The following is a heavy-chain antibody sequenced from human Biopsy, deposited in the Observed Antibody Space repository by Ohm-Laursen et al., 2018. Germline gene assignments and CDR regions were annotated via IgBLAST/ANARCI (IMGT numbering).Heavy chain of an antibody. J-gene: IGHJ5*01. Sequence: SETPSLTCIVSGESMGTYYWTWIRQPPGKGLEWIASIYYSGTTNKNPSLKSRVTISVDTSKRQFYLELSSVTAADTAIYYCARVRGGFLEWFDYWGQGTLITVSS. V-gene: IGHV4-59*01. CDR2: IYYSGTT. CDR1: GESMGTYY. D-gene: IGHD3-3*01. CDR3: ARVRGGFLEWFDY.